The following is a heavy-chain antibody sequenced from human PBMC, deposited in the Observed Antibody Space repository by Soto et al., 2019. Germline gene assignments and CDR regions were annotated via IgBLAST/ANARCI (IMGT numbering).Heavy chain of an antibody. CDR3: ARMDSLRIHVPSLYYYFDY. V-gene: IGHV3-7*03. J-gene: IGHJ4*02. Sequence: EMQLVGSGGGLVQPGGSLRLSCAASGFTFNSYWMSWVRQVPGQGLEWVANIKQDGNEKYYVDSVKGRFTISRDNAKNSLYLQMTSLRAEDTAMYYCARMDSLRIHVPSLYYYFDYWGQGILVTVSS. CDR1: GFTFNSYW. CDR2: IKQDGNEK. D-gene: IGHD3-16*02.